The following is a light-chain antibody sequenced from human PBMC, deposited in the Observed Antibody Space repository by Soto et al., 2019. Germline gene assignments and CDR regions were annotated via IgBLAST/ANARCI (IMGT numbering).Light chain of an antibody. Sequence: QSVLTQPPSVSAAPGQKVTISCSGSSSNIGNNYVSWYQQLPGTAPKLLIYENNKRPSGIPDRFSGSKSGTSATLGITGLQTGDEADYYCGTWDSSLSQNWVFGGGTQLTVL. V-gene: IGLV1-51*02. CDR3: GTWDSSLSQNWV. J-gene: IGLJ3*02. CDR1: SSNIGNNY. CDR2: ENN.